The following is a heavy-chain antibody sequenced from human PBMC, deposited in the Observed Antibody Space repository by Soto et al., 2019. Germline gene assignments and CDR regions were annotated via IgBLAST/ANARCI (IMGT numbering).Heavy chain of an antibody. J-gene: IGHJ3*02. V-gene: IGHV3-23*04. D-gene: IGHD1-26*01. CDR2: ISGSGGST. CDR3: AKSRKWELRSSAFDI. Sequence: VQLVQSGAEVKKPGSSVKVSCKASGGTFSSYAMSWVRQAPGKGLEWVSAISGSGGSTYYADSVKGRFTISRDNSKNTLYLQMNSLRAEDTAVYYCAKSRKWELRSSAFDIWGQGTMVTVSS. CDR1: GGTFSSYA.